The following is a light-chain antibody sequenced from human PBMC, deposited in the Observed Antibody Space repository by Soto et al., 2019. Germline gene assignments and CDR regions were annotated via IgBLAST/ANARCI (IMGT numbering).Light chain of an antibody. CDR2: GAS. Sequence: DIQMTQSPFSLPASVGDRANISCRASQSISNYLNWYQQKPGRAPSLLIHGASSLQGGVPSRFSGSGSGTDFTLTISSLQPEDFTTYYCQQTYSAPLTFGGGTKVDIK. V-gene: IGKV1-39*01. CDR1: QSISNY. CDR3: QQTYSAPLT. J-gene: IGKJ4*01.